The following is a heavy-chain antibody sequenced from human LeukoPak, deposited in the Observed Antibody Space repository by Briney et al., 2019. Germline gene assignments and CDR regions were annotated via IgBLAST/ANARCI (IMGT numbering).Heavy chain of an antibody. CDR2: ISGSGGST. CDR1: GFSFSNFW. Sequence: GGSLRLSCAASGFSFSNFWMSWVRQAPGKGLEWVSAISGSGGSTYYADSVKGRFTISRDNSKNTLYLQMNSLRAEDTAVYYCAKPLLREAGVDIWGQGTMVTVSS. J-gene: IGHJ3*02. D-gene: IGHD3-10*01. V-gene: IGHV3-23*01. CDR3: AKPLLREAGVDI.